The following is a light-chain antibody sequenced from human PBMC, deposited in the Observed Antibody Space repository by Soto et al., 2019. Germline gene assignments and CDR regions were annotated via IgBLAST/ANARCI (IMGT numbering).Light chain of an antibody. V-gene: IGKV3-20*01. CDR1: QSVTSNY. J-gene: IGKJ1*01. CDR3: QQYTDWPLP. CDR2: GVS. Sequence: EVVMPLSPATLSVSPGERATLSCRASQSVTSNYLAWYQQKPGQAPRLLIYGVSSRATGVPDRFSGSGSGTDFTLTISRLEPEDFAVYYCQQYTDWPLPFGQGTKVAIK.